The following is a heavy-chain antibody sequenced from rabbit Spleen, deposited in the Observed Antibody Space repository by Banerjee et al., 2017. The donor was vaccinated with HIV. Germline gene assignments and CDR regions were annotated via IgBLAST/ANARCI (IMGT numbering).Heavy chain of an antibody. D-gene: IGHD2-1*01. Sequence: QEQLVESGGGLVQPEGSLTLTCKASGFSFSNKAVMCWVRQTPGKGLEWIACINTATGKAVYATWAKGRFTISRTSSTTVTLRMTSLTAADRAAYFCARDLVGVIGWNFYLWGQGTLVTVS. V-gene: IGHV1S45*01. CDR2: INTATGKA. J-gene: IGHJ4*01. CDR1: GFSFSNKAV. CDR3: ARDLVGVIGWNFYL.